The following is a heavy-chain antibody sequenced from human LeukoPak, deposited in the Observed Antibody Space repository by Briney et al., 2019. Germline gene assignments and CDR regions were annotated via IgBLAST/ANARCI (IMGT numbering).Heavy chain of an antibody. Sequence: PSETLSLTCSVSGGSTNSYYWSWIRQSGGKGLEWIGRIYSSGSTVYNPSLNSRLTMSIDTSKNQFSLPLKTVTATDTAVYYCARVKASSTSWSFDQWGQGALVTVSS. D-gene: IGHD2-2*01. CDR2: IYSSGST. CDR3: ARVKASSTSWSFDQ. J-gene: IGHJ4*02. CDR1: GGSTNSYY. V-gene: IGHV4-4*07.